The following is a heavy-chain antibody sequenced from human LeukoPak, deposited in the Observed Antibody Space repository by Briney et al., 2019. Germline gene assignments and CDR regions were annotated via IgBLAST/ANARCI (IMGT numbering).Heavy chain of an antibody. D-gene: IGHD2-2*02. V-gene: IGHV3-43*01. J-gene: IGHJ4*02. CDR1: GFTFSSYW. Sequence: GGSLRLSCAASGFTFSSYWMHWVRQAPGKGLEWVSLITWDGDTTNYADSVKGRFTISRDNSKDSLYLQMNSLRTEDTALYYCAKDSANTYLPDYWGQGTLVTVSS. CDR3: AKDSANTYLPDY. CDR2: ITWDGDTT.